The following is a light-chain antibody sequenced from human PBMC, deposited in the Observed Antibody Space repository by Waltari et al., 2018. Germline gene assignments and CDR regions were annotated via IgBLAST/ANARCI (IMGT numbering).Light chain of an antibody. CDR3: SSSSTTGTLVL. V-gene: IGLV2-14*03. Sequence: QSALTQPASLSGYPGQSITISCTGSSSDVGGNNFLSWYQQYPGKPPKLIIYDYTDRPSGVSDRFSGSMSANTASLTISGLLADDEALYFCSSSSTTGTLVLFGGGTKLTVL. J-gene: IGLJ2*01. CDR2: DYT. CDR1: SSDVGGNNF.